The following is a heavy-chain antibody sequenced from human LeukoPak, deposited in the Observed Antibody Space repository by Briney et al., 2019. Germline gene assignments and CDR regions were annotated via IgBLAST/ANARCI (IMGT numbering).Heavy chain of an antibody. V-gene: IGHV1-46*01. CDR3: ARDGYQDGYNLDFDY. Sequence: ASVKVSCKASGYTFTSYYMHWVRQAPGEGLEWMGIINPTGGSTSYAQKFQGRVTMTRDTSTSTVYMELRSLRSDDTAVYYCARDGYQDGYNLDFDYWGQGTLVTVSS. D-gene: IGHD5-24*01. CDR1: GYTFTSYY. J-gene: IGHJ4*02. CDR2: INPTGGST.